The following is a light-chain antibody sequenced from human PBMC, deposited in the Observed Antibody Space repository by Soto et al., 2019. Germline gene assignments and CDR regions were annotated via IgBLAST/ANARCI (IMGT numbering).Light chain of an antibody. CDR2: TAS. CDR3: QQYNTYST. J-gene: IGKJ1*01. CDR1: QYISSW. V-gene: IGKV1-5*03. Sequence: DIQMTQSPSTLSASVGDRVTITCRASQYISSWLAWYQQKPGKAPKLLIYTASSLESGVPSRFSGSGSGTEFTLTISSLQPDDIATYYCQQYNTYSTFGQGTKVEIK.